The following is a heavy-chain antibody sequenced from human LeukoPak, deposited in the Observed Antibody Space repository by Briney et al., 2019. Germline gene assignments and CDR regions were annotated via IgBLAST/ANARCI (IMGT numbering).Heavy chain of an antibody. V-gene: IGHV4-38-2*01. Sequence: SETLSLTCAVSGYSISSGYYWGWIRQPPGKGLEWIGSIYHSGSTYYNPSLKSRVTISVDTSKNQFSLKLCSVTAADTAVYYCARQQQYYDFWSGYYRFDPWGQGTLVTVSS. CDR1: GYSISSGYY. CDR2: IYHSGST. CDR3: ARQQQYYDFWSGYYRFDP. D-gene: IGHD3-3*01. J-gene: IGHJ5*02.